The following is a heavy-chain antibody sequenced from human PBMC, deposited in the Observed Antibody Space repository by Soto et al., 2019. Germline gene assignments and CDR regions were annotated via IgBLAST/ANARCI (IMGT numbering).Heavy chain of an antibody. D-gene: IGHD2-2*02. CDR1: GYACTSYY. Sequence: ASVKVSCNASGYACTSYYMDWVRQAHGQGPEWMGIINPSGGSTTYAQKFQGRVTMTRDTSTSTVYMELSSVTAADTAVYYCARGTAVVPAAISWEYYFDYWGQGNLVTVSS. CDR3: ARGTAVVPAAISWEYYFDY. V-gene: IGHV1-46*01. CDR2: INPSGGST. J-gene: IGHJ4*02.